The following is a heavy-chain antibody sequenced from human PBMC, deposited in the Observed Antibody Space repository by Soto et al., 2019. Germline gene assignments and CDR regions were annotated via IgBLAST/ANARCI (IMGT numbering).Heavy chain of an antibody. CDR2: IYYSGST. CDR3: ARDDRGVISNVQFDY. D-gene: IGHD3-10*01. J-gene: IGHJ4*02. CDR1: GGSISSSSYY. V-gene: IGHV4-39*07. Sequence: SETLSLTCTVSGGSISSSSYYWGWIRQPPGKGLEWIGSIYYSGSTYYNPSLKSRVTISVDTSKNQFSLELSSLRSEDTAVYYCARDDRGVISNVQFDYWGQGTLVTVSS.